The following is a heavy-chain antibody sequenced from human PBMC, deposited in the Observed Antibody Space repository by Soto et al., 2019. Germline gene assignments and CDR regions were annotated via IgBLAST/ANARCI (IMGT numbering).Heavy chain of an antibody. CDR2: IYWDDDK. Sequence: GRTLVNPTQTLTLTCTFSGFSLSSSGVGVGWIRQPPGKALEWLALIYWDDDKRYSPSLKNRLTITQDTSKNQVVLTMTHMDPVDTGTYYCANLYTTSSHFDSWGQGAQVTVSS. CDR3: ANLYTTSSHFDS. V-gene: IGHV2-5*02. D-gene: IGHD6-6*01. CDR1: GFSLSSSGVG. J-gene: IGHJ4*02.